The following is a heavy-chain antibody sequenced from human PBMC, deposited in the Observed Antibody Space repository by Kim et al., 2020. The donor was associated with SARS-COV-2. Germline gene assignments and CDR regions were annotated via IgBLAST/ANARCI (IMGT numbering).Heavy chain of an antibody. CDR1: GFTFSSYA. CDR3: AKLLFGAGTTPEDY. Sequence: GGSLRLSCAASGFTFSSYAMSWVRQAPGKGLEWVSAISGSGGSTYYADSVKGRFTISRDNSKNTLYLQMNSLRAEDTAVYYCAKLLFGAGTTPEDYWGQGTLVTVSS. CDR2: ISGSGGST. J-gene: IGHJ4*02. V-gene: IGHV3-23*01. D-gene: IGHD1-1*01.